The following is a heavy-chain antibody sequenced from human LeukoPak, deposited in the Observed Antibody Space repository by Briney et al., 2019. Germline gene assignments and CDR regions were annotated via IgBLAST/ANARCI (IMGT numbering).Heavy chain of an antibody. CDR2: ISNCGGST. CDR3: ARPYYDIEGAYVY. J-gene: IGHJ4*02. CDR1: GFTFSRYA. V-gene: IGHV3-64*01. D-gene: IGHD3-9*01. Sequence: GGSLRLSCAASGFTFSRYAMHWVRQAAGKGREYVSAISNCGGSTHYGNSVKGRLTISRNNSKNTLYLQMGNLRTEGMAECDWARPYYDIEGAYVYWGQRTLVTVSS.